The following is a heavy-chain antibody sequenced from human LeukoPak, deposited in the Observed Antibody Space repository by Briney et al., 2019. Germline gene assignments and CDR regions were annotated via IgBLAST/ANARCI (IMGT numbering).Heavy chain of an antibody. D-gene: IGHD3-10*01. CDR3: ASTPYGSDYYYYYGMDV. V-gene: IGHV4-59*08. J-gene: IGHJ6*02. Sequence: SETLSLTCTVSGGSISSYYWSWIRQPPGKGLEWIGYIYYSGSTNYNPSLKSRVTISVDTSKNRFSLKLSSVTAADTAVYYCASTPYGSDYYYYYGMDVWGQGTTVTVSS. CDR2: IYYSGST. CDR1: GGSISSYY.